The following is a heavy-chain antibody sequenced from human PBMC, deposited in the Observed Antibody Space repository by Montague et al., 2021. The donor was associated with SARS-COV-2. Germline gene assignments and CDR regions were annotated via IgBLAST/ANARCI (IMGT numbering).Heavy chain of an antibody. D-gene: IGHD4-11*01. Sequence: SETLSLTCAVSGVSITSTNWWSLVRQPPGKGLEWIGEISYGGIATYNPSLKSRATISMDRSRNLFSLKLSSVTAADTAIYYCAGKALTVPADYRGQGTLVTVS. CDR2: ISYGGIA. J-gene: IGHJ4*02. CDR3: AGKALTVPADY. CDR1: GVSITSTNW. V-gene: IGHV4-4*02.